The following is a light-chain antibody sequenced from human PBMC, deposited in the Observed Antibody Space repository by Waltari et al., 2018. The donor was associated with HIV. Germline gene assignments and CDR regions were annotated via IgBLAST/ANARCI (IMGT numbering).Light chain of an antibody. J-gene: IGLJ3*02. Sequence: QSVLAQPPSVSGTPGQRVTISCSGTTSNIGTNVVHWYQQVPGMAPKLLISGNNQRPSGVPDRFSGFKSGTSASLAINGLQSEDEADYYCAAWDDTPTGHVLFGGGTKVTVL. CDR2: GNN. CDR1: TSNIGTNV. CDR3: AAWDDTPTGHVL. V-gene: IGLV1-44*01.